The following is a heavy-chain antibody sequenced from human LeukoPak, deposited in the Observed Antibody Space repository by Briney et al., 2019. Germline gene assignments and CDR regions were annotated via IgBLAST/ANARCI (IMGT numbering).Heavy chain of an antibody. CDR1: GVSISSRNW. CDR2: IYHTGAT. Sequence: SGTLSLTCDVSGVSISSRNWWSWVRQPPGKELEWIAEIYHTGATNYNPSLKSRVTISVDKSKNQVSLNLTSVTAADSAVYYCARSTSSYNWFDPWGQGTLVTVSS. J-gene: IGHJ5*02. V-gene: IGHV4-4*02. CDR3: ARSTSSYNWFDP. D-gene: IGHD6-6*01.